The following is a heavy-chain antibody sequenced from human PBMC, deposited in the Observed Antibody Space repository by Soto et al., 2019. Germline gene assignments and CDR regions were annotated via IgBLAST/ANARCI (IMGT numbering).Heavy chain of an antibody. CDR1: GGTFSSYA. CDR3: ARGGDTAMDTQPFDY. CDR2: IIPIFGTA. J-gene: IGHJ4*02. Sequence: QVQLVQSGAEVKKPGSSVKVSCKASGGTFSSYAISWVRQAPGQGLEWMGGIIPIFGTANYAQKFQCRVTITAYKSTSKAYMELSSLRSEDMAVYYCARGGDTAMDTQPFDYWGQGTLVTVSS. D-gene: IGHD5-18*01. V-gene: IGHV1-69*06.